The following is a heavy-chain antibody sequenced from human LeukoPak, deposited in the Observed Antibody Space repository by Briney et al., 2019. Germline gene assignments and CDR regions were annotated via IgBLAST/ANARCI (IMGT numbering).Heavy chain of an antibody. CDR1: GFTFSSYA. CDR3: ARDLRGYSYGLFDY. D-gene: IGHD5-18*01. V-gene: IGHV3-30-3*01. CDR2: ISYDGSNK. J-gene: IGHJ4*02. Sequence: GGSLRLSCAASGFTFSSYAMHWVRQAPGKGLEWVAVISYDGSNKYYADSVKGRFTISRDNSKNTLYLQMNSLRAEDTAVYYCARDLRGYSYGLFDYWGQGTLVTVSS.